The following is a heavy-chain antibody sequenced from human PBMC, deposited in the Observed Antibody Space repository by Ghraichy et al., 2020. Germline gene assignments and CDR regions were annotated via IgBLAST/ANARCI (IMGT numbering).Heavy chain of an antibody. J-gene: IGHJ4*02. D-gene: IGHD3-10*01. Sequence: SETLSLTCTVSGGSISSSSYYWGWIRQPPGKGLEWIGSIYYSGSTYYNPSLKSRVTISVDTSKNQFSLKLSSVTAADTAVYYCAAITMVRGVIIFDYWGQGTLVTVSS. CDR1: GGSISSSSYY. V-gene: IGHV4-39*01. CDR2: IYYSGST. CDR3: AAITMVRGVIIFDY.